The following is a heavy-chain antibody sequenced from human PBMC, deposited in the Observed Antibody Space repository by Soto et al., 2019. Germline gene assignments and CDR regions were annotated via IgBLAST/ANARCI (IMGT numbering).Heavy chain of an antibody. CDR1: GGTFSSYT. J-gene: IGHJ4*02. CDR2: IIPILGIA. D-gene: IGHD2-15*01. Sequence: QVQLVQSGAEVKKPGSSVKVSCKASGGTFSSYTISWVRQAPGQGLEWMGRIIPILGIANYAQKFQGRVTITADKSTSTAYMELSSLRSEDTAVYYCAQQVGSWNPVDYWGQGTLVTVSS. V-gene: IGHV1-69*02. CDR3: AQQVGSWNPVDY.